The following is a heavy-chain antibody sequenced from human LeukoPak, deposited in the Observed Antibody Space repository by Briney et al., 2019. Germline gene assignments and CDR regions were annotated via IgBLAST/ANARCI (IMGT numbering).Heavy chain of an antibody. V-gene: IGHV4-34*01. CDR2: INHSGST. Sequence: SETLSLTCAVYGGSFSVYHWSWIRQPPGKGLEWIGEINHSGSTNYIPSLKSRVTISIDTSKNQFSLKLSSVTAADTAVYYCAREWNYYGSVAFDIWGQGTMVTVSS. J-gene: IGHJ3*02. CDR1: GGSFSVYH. D-gene: IGHD3-10*01. CDR3: AREWNYYGSVAFDI.